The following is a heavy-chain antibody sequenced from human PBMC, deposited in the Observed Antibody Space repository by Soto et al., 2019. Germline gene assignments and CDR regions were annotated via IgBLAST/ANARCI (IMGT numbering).Heavy chain of an antibody. CDR3: ARSAVEAYCGGDCYSHAFDI. V-gene: IGHV3-7*01. Sequence: LRLSCAASGFTFSSYWMSWVRQAPGKGLEWVANIKQDGSEKYYVDSVKGRFTISRDNAKNSLYLQMNSLRAEDTAVYYCARSAVEAYCGGDCYSHAFDIWGQGTMVTVSS. CDR1: GFTFSSYW. D-gene: IGHD2-21*02. J-gene: IGHJ3*02. CDR2: IKQDGSEK.